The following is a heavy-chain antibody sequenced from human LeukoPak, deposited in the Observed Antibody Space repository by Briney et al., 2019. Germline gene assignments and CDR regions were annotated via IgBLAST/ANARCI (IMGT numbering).Heavy chain of an antibody. D-gene: IGHD1-14*01. V-gene: IGHV4-4*07. J-gene: IGHJ6*02. CDR1: GGSFSNYY. CDR2: IYTSGST. Sequence: SETLSLTCTVSGGSFSNYYWSWIRQPAGKGLEWIGRIYTSGSTNCNPSVKSRVTMSVDTSNNQFSLKLTSVTAADTAVYYCARQPPQYYGMDVWGQGTTVTVSS. CDR3: ARQPPQYYGMDV.